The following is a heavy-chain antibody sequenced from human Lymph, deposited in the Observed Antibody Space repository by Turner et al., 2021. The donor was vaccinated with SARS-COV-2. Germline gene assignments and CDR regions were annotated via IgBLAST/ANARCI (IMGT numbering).Heavy chain of an antibody. V-gene: IGHV3-30*04. J-gene: IGHJ4*02. CDR1: GFTFSSYA. D-gene: IGHD3-22*01. Sequence: QVQLVESGGGVVQPGRSLRLPGAASGFTFSSYAMHWVRQATGKGLEWVAFISYDGSDKYYADSVKGRFTFSRDNSKNTLYLQMNSLRAEDTAVYYCARDRDSSGWVDYWGQGTLVTVSS. CDR3: ARDRDSSGWVDY. CDR2: ISYDGSDK.